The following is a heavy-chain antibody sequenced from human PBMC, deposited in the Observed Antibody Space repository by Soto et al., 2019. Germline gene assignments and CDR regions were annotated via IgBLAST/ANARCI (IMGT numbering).Heavy chain of an antibody. CDR3: AADRGDGYNSGDY. D-gene: IGHD5-12*01. J-gene: IGHJ4*02. Sequence: SVKVSCKASGFTFTSSAVQWVRQARGQRLERIGWIVVGSGNTNYAQKFQERVTITRDMSTSTACMELSSLRSEDTAVYYCAADRGDGYNSGDYWGQGTLVTVSS. CDR2: IVVGSGNT. V-gene: IGHV1-58*01. CDR1: GFTFTSSA.